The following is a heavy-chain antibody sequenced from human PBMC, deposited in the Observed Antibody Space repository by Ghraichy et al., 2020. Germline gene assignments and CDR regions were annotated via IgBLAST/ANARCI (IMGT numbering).Heavy chain of an antibody. V-gene: IGHV3-48*04. D-gene: IGHD3-22*01. J-gene: IGHJ5*02. Sequence: GALRLSCAASGFTFSSYSMNWVRQAPGKGLEWVSYISSSSSTIYYADSVKGRFTISRDNAKNSLYLQMNSLRAEDTAVYYCARDGDSSGYYLGWFDPWGQGTLVTVSS. CDR1: GFTFSSYS. CDR2: ISSSSSTI. CDR3: ARDGDSSGYYLGWFDP.